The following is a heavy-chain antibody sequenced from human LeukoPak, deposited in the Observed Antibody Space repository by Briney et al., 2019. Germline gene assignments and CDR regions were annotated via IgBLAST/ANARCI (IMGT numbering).Heavy chain of an antibody. J-gene: IGHJ3*02. CDR3: ARGLGRELDGAFDI. Sequence: GGSLRLSCAASGFIVSSNYMSWVRQAPGKGLEWVSVIYSGGRTYYADSVKGRFTISRDNSRNTLYLQMNSLRAEDTAVYYCARGLGRELDGAFDICGQGTMVTVSS. D-gene: IGHD3-10*01. CDR1: GFIVSSNY. V-gene: IGHV3-53*01. CDR2: IYSGGRT.